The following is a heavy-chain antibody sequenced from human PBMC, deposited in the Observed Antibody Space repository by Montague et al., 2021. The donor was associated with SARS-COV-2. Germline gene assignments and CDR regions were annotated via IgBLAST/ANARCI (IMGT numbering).Heavy chain of an antibody. Sequence: TLSLTCTVSGGSISSGSYYWSWIRRPAGKGLEWIGRIYTSGSTNYNPSLESRVTISVDTSKNQFSLKLSSVTAADTAVYYCARVGVGTMVRGVIPAYYYYGMDVWGQGTTVTVSS. J-gene: IGHJ6*02. CDR3: ARVGVGTMVRGVIPAYYYYGMDV. CDR2: IYTSGST. D-gene: IGHD3-10*01. CDR1: GGSISSGSYY. V-gene: IGHV4-61*02.